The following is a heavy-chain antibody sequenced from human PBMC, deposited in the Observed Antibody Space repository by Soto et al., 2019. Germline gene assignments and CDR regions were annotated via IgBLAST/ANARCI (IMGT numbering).Heavy chain of an antibody. Sequence: ASVKVSCKASGYTFTSYGISWVRQAPGRGLEWMGGISAYNGKTNYAQKFQGRVTMTTDESTSTAYMELRSLRSEDTAVYYCAREMDSSGYYSSFDYWGQGTLVTVSS. J-gene: IGHJ4*02. CDR3: AREMDSSGYYSSFDY. D-gene: IGHD3-22*01. CDR1: GYTFTSYG. CDR2: ISAYNGKT. V-gene: IGHV1-18*01.